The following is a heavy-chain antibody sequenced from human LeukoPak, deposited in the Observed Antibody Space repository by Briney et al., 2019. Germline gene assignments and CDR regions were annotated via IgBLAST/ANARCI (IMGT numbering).Heavy chain of an antibody. D-gene: IGHD5-12*01. CDR2: ISSSGSTI. J-gene: IGHJ6*03. Sequence: HPGGSLRLSCAASGFTFSSYEMNWVRQAPGKGLEWVSYISSSGSTIYYADSVKGRFTISRDNAKNSLYLQMNSLRAEDTAVYYCARRRGYMDVRGKGTTVTVSS. CDR1: GFTFSSYE. V-gene: IGHV3-48*03. CDR3: ARRRGYMDV.